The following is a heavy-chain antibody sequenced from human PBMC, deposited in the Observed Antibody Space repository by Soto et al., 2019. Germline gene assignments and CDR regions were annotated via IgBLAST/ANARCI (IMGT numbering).Heavy chain of an antibody. Sequence: SETLSLTCTVSGVSIHNSHSFWAWIRQPPGKGLQFIASVYHNGGAHYNSSLKSRVTISVDAANNQVSLRMRSLTAADTAFYYCGRVVEGATRHTDPDSWGQGILVTVSS. J-gene: IGHJ5*01. D-gene: IGHD2-21*01. V-gene: IGHV4-39*01. CDR2: VYHNGGA. CDR1: GVSIHNSHSF. CDR3: GRVVEGATRHTDPDS.